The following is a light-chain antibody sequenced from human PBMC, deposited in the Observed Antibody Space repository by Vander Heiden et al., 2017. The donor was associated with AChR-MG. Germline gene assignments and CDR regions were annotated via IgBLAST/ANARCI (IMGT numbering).Light chain of an antibody. J-gene: IGKJ1*01. CDR3: QQDYSLPLT. CDR1: QTVLYSSNNKNY. CDR2: WAS. V-gene: IGKV4-1*01. Sequence: DIVMTQSPDSLAVSLGERATVNCKSSQTVLYSSNNKNYLAWYQQKPGQPTKLLIYWASTRQSGVPDRFSGSGSGTDFTLTISSLQAEDVAVYYCQQDYSLPLTVGRGTKVEIK.